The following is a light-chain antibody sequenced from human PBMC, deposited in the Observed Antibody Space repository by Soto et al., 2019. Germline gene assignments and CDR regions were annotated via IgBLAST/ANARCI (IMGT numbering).Light chain of an antibody. CDR3: CSSTVSGTYV. CDR2: DDN. CDR1: SSNIGGNS. V-gene: IGLV1-51*01. Sequence: QSVLTQPPSVSAAPGQKVTISCSGSSSNIGGNSVSWYQQLPGTAPKLLIYDDNKRPSGIPDRFSGSKSGNTATLTISGLQAEDEADYYCCSSTVSGTYVFGTGTKVPS. J-gene: IGLJ1*01.